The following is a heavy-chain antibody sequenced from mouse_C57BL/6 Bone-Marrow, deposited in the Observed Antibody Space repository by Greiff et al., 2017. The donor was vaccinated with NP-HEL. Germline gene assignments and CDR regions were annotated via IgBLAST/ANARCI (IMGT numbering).Heavy chain of an antibody. CDR2: IDPSDSYT. D-gene: IGHD3-1*01. V-gene: IGHV1-59*01. CDR1: GYTFTSYW. J-gene: IGHJ1*03. CDR3: ARKGRSRWYFDV. Sequence: QVQLQQPGAELVRPGTSVKLSCKASGYTFTSYWMHWVKQRPGQGLEWIGVIDPSDSYTNYNQKFKGKATLTVDTSSSTAYIQLSSLTSEDSAVYYCARKGRSRWYFDVWGTGTTVTVSS.